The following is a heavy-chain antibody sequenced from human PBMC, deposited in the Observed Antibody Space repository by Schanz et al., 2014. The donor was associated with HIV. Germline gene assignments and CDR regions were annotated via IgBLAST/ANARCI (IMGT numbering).Heavy chain of an antibody. CDR3: AKAGGGPSPSYYGMDV. D-gene: IGHD3-10*01. J-gene: IGHJ6*02. V-gene: IGHV3-33*06. CDR1: GFTFRGYG. Sequence: QVQLVESGGGVVQPGRSLRLSCAASGFTFRGYGMHWVRQAPGKGLEGVGVIWHDGTNKYYADSVKGRFTISRDNSKNTVDLQMNSLRAEDTAVYYCAKAGGGPSPSYYGMDVWGQGTTVTVSS. CDR2: IWHDGTNK.